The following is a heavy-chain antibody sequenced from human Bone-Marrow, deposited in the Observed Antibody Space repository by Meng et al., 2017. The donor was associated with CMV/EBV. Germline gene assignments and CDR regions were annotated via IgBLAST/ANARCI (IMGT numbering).Heavy chain of an antibody. CDR2: IGTAGDT. J-gene: IGHJ4*02. V-gene: IGHV3-13*03. Sequence: GSLKISCAACGFTFSSYDMHWVRQATGKGLEWVSAIGTAGDTYYPGSVKGQFTISRENAKNSLYLQMNSLRAGDTAVYYCARGPTRTELIDYWGQGTLVTVSS. CDR3: ARGPTRTELIDY. CDR1: GFTFSSYD. D-gene: IGHD1-26*01.